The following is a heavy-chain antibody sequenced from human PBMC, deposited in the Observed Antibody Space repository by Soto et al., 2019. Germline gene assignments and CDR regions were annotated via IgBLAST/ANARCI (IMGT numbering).Heavy chain of an antibody. D-gene: IGHD3-9*01. CDR1: GYTFTGYY. CDR3: ARDRYDILTGYYVSYYYYYGMDV. CDR2: INPNSGGT. J-gene: IGHJ6*02. Sequence: GASVKVSCKASGYTFTGYYMHWVRQAPGQGLEWMGWINPNSGGTNYAQKFQGRVTMTRDTSISTAYMELSRLRSDDTAVYYCARDRYDILTGYYVSYYYYYGMDVWGQGTTVTVSS. V-gene: IGHV1-2*02.